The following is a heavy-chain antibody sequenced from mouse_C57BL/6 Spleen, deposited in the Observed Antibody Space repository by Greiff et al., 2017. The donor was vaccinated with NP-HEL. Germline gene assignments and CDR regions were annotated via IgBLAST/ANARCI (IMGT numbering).Heavy chain of an antibody. CDR3: ARHNNYGSTLDD. V-gene: IGHV2-6-1*01. CDR2: IWSDGST. D-gene: IGHD1-1*01. J-gene: IGHJ2*01. CDR1: GFSLTSYG. Sequence: VQLKESGPGLVAPSQSLSITCTVSGFSLTSYGVHWVRQPPGKGLEWLVVIWSDGSTTYNSALKSRLSISKDNSKSQVFLKMNRLQTDDTAMYYCARHNNYGSTLDDWGQGTTLTVSS.